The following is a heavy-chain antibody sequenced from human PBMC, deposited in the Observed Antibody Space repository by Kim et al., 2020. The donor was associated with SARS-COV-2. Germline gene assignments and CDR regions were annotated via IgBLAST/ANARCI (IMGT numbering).Heavy chain of an antibody. CDR3: ARPYRGGSFDI. D-gene: IGHD3-16*01. V-gene: IGHV3-7*01. CDR2: IKQDASVI. CDR1: GFTFSSYW. Sequence: GGSLRLSCAASGFTFSSYWMSWVRQAPGKGLEWVASIKQDASVISYVDSVRGRLTISRDNAKNSLSLQMDSLRAEDTALYFCARPYRGGSFDIWGQGTMV. J-gene: IGHJ3*02.